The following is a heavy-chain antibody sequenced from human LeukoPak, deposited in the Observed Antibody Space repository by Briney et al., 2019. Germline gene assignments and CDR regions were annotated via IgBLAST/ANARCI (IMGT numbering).Heavy chain of an antibody. CDR3: ARGAEYYAIWRGYAGYSDY. D-gene: IGHD3-3*01. V-gene: IGHV4-38-2*02. CDR1: GYSTSSGYY. Sequence: PSETLSLTCIVPGYSTSSGYYWGWIRQPPGKGLEWVGSIYHRGSTYYNPSLRSRVTISLDRSKKKFSLKLTSVTAADTAVYFCARGAEYYAIWRGYAGYSDYWGQGISVTVSS. J-gene: IGHJ4*02. CDR2: IYHRGST.